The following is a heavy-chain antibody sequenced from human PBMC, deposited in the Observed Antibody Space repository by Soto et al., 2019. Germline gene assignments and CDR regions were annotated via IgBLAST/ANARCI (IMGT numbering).Heavy chain of an antibody. J-gene: IGHJ5*02. CDR2: IYYSGST. CDR3: ARAPSDYYDSSGGNWFDP. D-gene: IGHD3-22*01. V-gene: IGHV4-59*01. Sequence: SSETLSLTCTVSGGSISSYYWSWIRQPPGKGLEWIGYIYYSGSTNYNPSLKSRVTISVDTSKNQFSLKLSSVTAADTAVYYCARAPSDYYDSSGGNWFDPWGQGTLVTVSS. CDR1: GGSISSYY.